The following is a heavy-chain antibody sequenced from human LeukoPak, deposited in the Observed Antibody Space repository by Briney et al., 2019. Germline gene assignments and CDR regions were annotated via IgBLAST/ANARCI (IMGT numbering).Heavy chain of an antibody. V-gene: IGHV1-69*05. D-gene: IGHD5-12*01. Sequence: SVKVSCKASGYTFTSYAISWVRQAPAQGLEWMGGIIPIFGTAKYAQKFQGRVTITTDESTSTAYMELSSLRSEDTAVYYCARRVRDSGYDNAPHYYYIDVWGKGTTVTVSS. J-gene: IGHJ6*03. CDR3: ARRVRDSGYDNAPHYYYIDV. CDR1: GYTFTSYA. CDR2: IIPIFGTA.